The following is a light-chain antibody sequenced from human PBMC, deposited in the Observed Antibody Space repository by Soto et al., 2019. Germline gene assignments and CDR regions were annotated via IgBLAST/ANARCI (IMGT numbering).Light chain of an antibody. CDR3: QQRNNWPPSIT. J-gene: IGKJ5*01. Sequence: IVVTQPAATLSVTPGERATLSCRASQSVSRNLDSYEQKPGQAPSLLSYGASTRATGISARFSGSGSGTDFTLTISSLEPEDFAVYYCQQRNNWPPSITFGPRTRPET. CDR1: QSVSRN. CDR2: GAS. V-gene: IGKV3D-15*01.